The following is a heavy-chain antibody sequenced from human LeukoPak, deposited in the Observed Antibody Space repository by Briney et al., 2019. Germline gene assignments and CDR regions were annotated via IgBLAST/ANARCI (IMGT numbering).Heavy chain of an antibody. Sequence: TGGSLRLSCAASGFTFSSYAMSWVRQAAGKGLEWVSTISGGGSNTYYADPVKGRFTISRDNSKNTLYLQMNSLGAEDTAVYYCAKDRAISNGRDAFDIWGQGTMVTVSS. CDR2: ISGGGSNT. CDR3: AKDRAISNGRDAFDI. CDR1: GFTFSSYA. J-gene: IGHJ3*02. V-gene: IGHV3-23*01. D-gene: IGHD3-9*01.